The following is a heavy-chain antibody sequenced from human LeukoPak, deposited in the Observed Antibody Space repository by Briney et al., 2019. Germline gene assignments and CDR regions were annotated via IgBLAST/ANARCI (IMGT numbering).Heavy chain of an antibody. J-gene: IGHJ4*02. CDR1: GGSISSYY. CDR2: TYYSGGT. CDR3: ARSQTYYYDSSGYHLYDY. V-gene: IGHV4-59*01. D-gene: IGHD3-22*01. Sequence: PSETLSLTCTVSGGSISSYYWSWIRQPPGKGLEWIGYTYYSGGTEYNPSLKSRVTISVDTSKNQFSLKLSSVTAADTAVYYCARSQTYYYDSSGYHLYDYWGQGTLVTVSS.